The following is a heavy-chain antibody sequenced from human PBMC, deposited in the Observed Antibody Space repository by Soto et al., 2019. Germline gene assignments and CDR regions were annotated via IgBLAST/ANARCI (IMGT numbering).Heavy chain of an antibody. CDR3: ARYYDSSGYYFDY. Sequence: SVNVSCKASGGTFSSYAISWVRQAPGQGLEWMGGIIPIFGTANYAQKFQGRVTITADESTSTAYMELSSLRSEDTAVYYCARYYDSSGYYFDYWGQGTLVTVSS. J-gene: IGHJ4*02. CDR2: IIPIFGTA. CDR1: GGTFSSYA. D-gene: IGHD3-22*01. V-gene: IGHV1-69*13.